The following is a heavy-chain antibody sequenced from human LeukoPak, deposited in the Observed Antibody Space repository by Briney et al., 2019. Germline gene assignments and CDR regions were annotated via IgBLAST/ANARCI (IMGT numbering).Heavy chain of an antibody. J-gene: IGHJ5*02. Sequence: PSETLSLTCTVSGGSISSYYWSWIRQPPGKGLEWIGYIYYSGSTNYNPSLKSRVTISVDTSKNQFSLKLSSVTAADTAVYYCARAQEMATIALYNWFDPWGQGTLVTVSS. CDR1: GGSISSYY. D-gene: IGHD5-24*01. CDR2: IYYSGST. CDR3: ARAQEMATIALYNWFDP. V-gene: IGHV4-59*01.